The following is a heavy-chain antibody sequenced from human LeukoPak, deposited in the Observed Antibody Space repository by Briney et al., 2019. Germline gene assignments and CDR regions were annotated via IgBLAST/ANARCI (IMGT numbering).Heavy chain of an antibody. CDR2: IWYDGSSQ. D-gene: IGHD5-24*01. CDR1: GFTFSSCG. J-gene: IGHJ4*02. V-gene: IGHV3-33*01. CDR3: VREGRGRWLQQVGFFDY. Sequence: PGGSLRLSCATSGFTFSSCGMHWVRQAPGKGLEWVALIWYDGSSQYYADSVKGRFTISRDDSKNTLYLQMNSLRAEDTAVYYCVREGRGRWLQQVGFFDYWGQGTLVTVSS.